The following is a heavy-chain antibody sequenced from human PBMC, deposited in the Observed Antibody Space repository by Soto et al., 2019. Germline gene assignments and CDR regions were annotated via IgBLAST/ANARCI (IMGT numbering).Heavy chain of an antibody. V-gene: IGHV3-48*02. D-gene: IGHD3-10*01. J-gene: IGHJ6*02. Sequence: EVQLVESGGGLVQPGGSLRLSCAASGFTFSSYSMNWVRQAPGKGREWVSYISSSSSTIYYADSVKGRFTISRDNAKNSLYLQMNSLRDEDTAVYYCARDRRSRKPPHCYYGMDVWGQGTTVTVSS. CDR2: ISSSSSTI. CDR1: GFTFSSYS. CDR3: ARDRRSRKPPHCYYGMDV.